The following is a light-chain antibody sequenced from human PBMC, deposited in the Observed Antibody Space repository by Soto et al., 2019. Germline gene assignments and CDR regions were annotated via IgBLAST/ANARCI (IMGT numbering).Light chain of an antibody. CDR3: QQYDRSSWT. CDR1: QSFNSNF. J-gene: IGKJ1*01. CDR2: GAS. Sequence: TVLTQSPDSLSLSPGERATLSCRASQSFNSNFLAWYPQKPGQAPRLLIYGASCRATGIPDRFIGSGSGTDFTLTIIRLEAEDFAVYYCQQYDRSSWTFGQGTKVEIK. V-gene: IGKV3-20*01.